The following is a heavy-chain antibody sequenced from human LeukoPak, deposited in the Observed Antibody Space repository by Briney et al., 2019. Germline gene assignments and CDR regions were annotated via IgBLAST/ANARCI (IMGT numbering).Heavy chain of an antibody. D-gene: IGHD3-16*01. CDR3: ARAPRVLLAFDI. CDR1: GYTFTGYY. CDR2: INPNTGGT. V-gene: IGHV1-2*02. Sequence: ASVKVSCKASGYTFTGYYMHWVRQAPGQGPEWMGWINPNTGGTNYVQKFQGRVTMTRDTSINTAYMGLRRLRSDDTAVYYCARAPRVLLAFDIWGQGTMVTVSS. J-gene: IGHJ3*02.